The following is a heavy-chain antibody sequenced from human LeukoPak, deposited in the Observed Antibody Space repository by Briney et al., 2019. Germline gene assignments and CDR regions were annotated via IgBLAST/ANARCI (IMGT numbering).Heavy chain of an antibody. D-gene: IGHD6-19*01. CDR1: GGSISSYY. CDR2: IYTSGTT. V-gene: IGHV4-4*07. CDR3: ARGLYAVAGTSWFDP. J-gene: IGHJ5*02. Sequence: KPSETLSLTCTVSGGSISSYYRSWIRQPAGKGLEWIGRIYTSGTTDYNPSLKSRVTMSVDSSRNQFSLKLTSVTAADTAVYYCARGLYAVAGTSWFDPWGQGTLVTVSS.